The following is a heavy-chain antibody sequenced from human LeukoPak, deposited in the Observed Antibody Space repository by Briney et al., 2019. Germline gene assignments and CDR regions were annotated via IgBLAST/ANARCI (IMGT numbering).Heavy chain of an antibody. D-gene: IGHD6-19*01. CDR2: ISYDGSNK. CDR1: GFTFSSYG. J-gene: IGHJ6*02. V-gene: IGHV3-30*03. Sequence: GRSLRLSCAASGFTFSSYGMHWVRQAPGKGLEWVAVISYDGSNKYYADSVKGRFTISRDNSKNTLYLQMNSLRAEDTAVYYCARPAGTYDYSYGMDVWGQGATVTVSS. CDR3: ARPAGTYDYSYGMDV.